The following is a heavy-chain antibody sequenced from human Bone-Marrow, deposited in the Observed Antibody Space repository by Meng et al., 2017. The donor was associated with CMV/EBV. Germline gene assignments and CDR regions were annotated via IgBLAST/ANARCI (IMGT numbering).Heavy chain of an antibody. D-gene: IGHD2-2*02. CDR2: MNPNSGNT. V-gene: IGHV1-8*03. J-gene: IGHJ6*02. CDR1: GYTFTSYD. Sequence: ASVKVSCKASGYTFTSYDINWVRQATGQGLEWMGWMNPNSGNTGYAQKFQGRVTITRNTSISTAYMELSSLRSEDTAVYYCARASPDTRKGYCSSTSCYNYYYYYGMDVWGQGTTVTVSS. CDR3: ARASPDTRKGYCSSTSCYNYYYYYGMDV.